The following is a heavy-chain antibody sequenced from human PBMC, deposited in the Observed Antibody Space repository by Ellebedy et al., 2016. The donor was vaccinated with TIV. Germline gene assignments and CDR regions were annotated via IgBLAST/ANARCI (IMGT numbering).Heavy chain of an antibody. D-gene: IGHD3-3*01. V-gene: IGHV3-23*01. CDR3: AKGVATYYYYYMDV. CDR1: GFTFSSYA. J-gene: IGHJ6*03. CDR2: ISGSGGST. Sequence: GGSLRLSXAASGFTFSSYAMSWVRQAPGKGLEWVSAISGSGGSTYYADSVKGRFTISRDNSKNTLYLQMNSLRAEDTAVYYCAKGVATYYYYYMDVWGKGTTVTVSS.